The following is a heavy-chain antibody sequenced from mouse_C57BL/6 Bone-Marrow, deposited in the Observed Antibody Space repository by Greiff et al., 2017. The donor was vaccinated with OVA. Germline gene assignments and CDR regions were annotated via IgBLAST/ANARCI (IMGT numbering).Heavy chain of an antibody. Sequence: QVQLQQPGAELVKPGASVKMSCRASGYTFTNNWITWVRPRPGQGLEWIGDVFPGSGGSNNNEKFKRRATLTVDTSSSTAYMQLSSLTSEDSAVYYCARDYGSSGGALDYWGQGTSVTVSS. CDR2: VFPGSGGS. CDR3: ARDYGSSGGALDY. J-gene: IGHJ4*01. V-gene: IGHV1-55*01. D-gene: IGHD1-1*01. CDR1: GYTFTNNW.